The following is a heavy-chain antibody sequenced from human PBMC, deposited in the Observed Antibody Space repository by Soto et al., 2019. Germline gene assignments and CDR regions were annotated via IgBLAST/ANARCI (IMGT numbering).Heavy chain of an antibody. V-gene: IGHV1-8*01. CDR1: GYTFTSHD. CDR3: VRLSLGYCSRTSCSSFDP. CDR2: MNPNSGNR. Sequence: QVPLVQSGAEVKKPGASVKVSCKASGYTFTSHDINWVRQATGQGLEWMGWMNPNSGNRGYAQKFQGRVTMTRDTSISTAYMELSSLIPEDTAVYYCVRLSLGYCSRTSCSSFDPWGQGTLVTVSS. D-gene: IGHD2-2*01. J-gene: IGHJ5*02.